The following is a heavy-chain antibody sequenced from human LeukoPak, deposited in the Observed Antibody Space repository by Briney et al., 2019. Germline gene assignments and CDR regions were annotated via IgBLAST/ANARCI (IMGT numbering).Heavy chain of an antibody. V-gene: IGHV4-59*08. D-gene: IGHD5-18*01. CDR1: GGSISRYN. J-gene: IGHJ3*01. CDR3: ARSGNIYGSDAFDG. CDR2: FYYTGST. Sequence: PSETLSFTCTVAGGSISRYNCSGLRQPPGKVLCWIGNFYYTGSTNYNPSLKSRVTISVDTSKNQVSLKLTTVTAADTAMYYCARSGNIYGSDAFDGGGRGTMVTVSA.